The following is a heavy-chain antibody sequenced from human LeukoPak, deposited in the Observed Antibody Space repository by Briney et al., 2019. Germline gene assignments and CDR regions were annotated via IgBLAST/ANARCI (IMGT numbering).Heavy chain of an antibody. V-gene: IGHV3-48*03. D-gene: IGHD6-13*01. CDR3: AGTSSSSWYDGYYYGMDV. Sequence: PGGSLRLSCAASGFTFSSYEMNWVRQAPGKGLEWVSYISSSGSTIYYADSVKGRFTSSRDNAKNSLYLQMNSLRAEDTAVYYCAGTSSSSWYDGYYYGMDVWGQGTTVTVSS. CDR1: GFTFSSYE. J-gene: IGHJ6*02. CDR2: ISSSGSTI.